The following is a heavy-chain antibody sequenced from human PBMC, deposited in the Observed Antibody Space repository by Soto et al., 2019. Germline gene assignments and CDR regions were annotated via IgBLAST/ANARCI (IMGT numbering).Heavy chain of an antibody. CDR3: AKGILSATIGPYAMDV. D-gene: IGHD3-16*01. CDR1: GFAFSSYA. CDR2: ISYDGNYI. V-gene: IGHV3-30*18. J-gene: IGHJ6*02. Sequence: QVHLVESGGGVVQPGASLRLSCEASGFAFSSYAMHWVRQAPGKGLEWVGVISYDGNYIYYADSVKGRFTISRDNSKNTLYVQVNSLSPEDTAVYYCAKGILSATIGPYAMDVWGQGTTVTVSS.